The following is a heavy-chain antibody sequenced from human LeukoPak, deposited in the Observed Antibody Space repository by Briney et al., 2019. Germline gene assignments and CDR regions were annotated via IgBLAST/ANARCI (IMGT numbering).Heavy chain of an antibody. CDR1: GFTFGDYL. J-gene: IGHJ4*02. V-gene: IGHV3-49*03. Sequence: GGSLRLSCTASGFTFGDYLMSWFRQAPGKGLEWIGFISGGTTEYAASVKGRFTISRDDSTSIAYLQMNSLTTEHTAVYYCPRGSGWLSVYWGQGTLVTVSS. CDR3: PRGSGWLSVY. CDR2: ISGGTT. D-gene: IGHD6-19*01.